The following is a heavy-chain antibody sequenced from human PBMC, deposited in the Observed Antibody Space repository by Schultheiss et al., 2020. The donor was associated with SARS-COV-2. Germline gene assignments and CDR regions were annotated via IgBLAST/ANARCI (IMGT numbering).Heavy chain of an antibody. Sequence: GVLKISCAVSGFTVSSQYMSWLRQAPGKGLEWVSVVYSGGDTHYADSVKGRFTISRDTSKNTLYLQLNSLRAEDTAVYYCAKDLAAVADPVYYYYYGMDVWGQGTTVTVSS. D-gene: IGHD6-19*01. CDR1: GFTVSSQY. V-gene: IGHV3-53*01. CDR3: AKDLAAVADPVYYYYYGMDV. CDR2: VYSGGDT. J-gene: IGHJ6*02.